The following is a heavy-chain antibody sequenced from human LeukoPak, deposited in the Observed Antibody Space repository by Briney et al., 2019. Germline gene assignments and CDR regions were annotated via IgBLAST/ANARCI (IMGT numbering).Heavy chain of an antibody. CDR2: INPAGGST. J-gene: IGHJ4*02. V-gene: IGHV1-46*01. CDR3: ATLTRELHLDY. D-gene: IGHD1-26*01. Sequence: ASVKVSCKASGYTFTNYYIHWVRQAPGQGLEWMGIINPAGGSTGYAQKFQGRVTMTEDTSTDTAYMELSSLRSEDTAVYYCATLTRELHLDYWGQGTLVTVSS. CDR1: GYTFTNYY.